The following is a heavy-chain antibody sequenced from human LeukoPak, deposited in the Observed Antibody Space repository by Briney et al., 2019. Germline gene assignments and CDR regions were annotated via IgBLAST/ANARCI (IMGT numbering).Heavy chain of an antibody. D-gene: IGHD3-10*01. V-gene: IGHV3-30*02. Sequence: PGGSLRLSCAASGFTFSNYGMHWVRQAPGKGLEWVAVIWYDGSNKYYADSVKGRFTISRDNSKNTLYLQMNSLRAEDTAVYYCAKSRITMVRGVIDYWGQGTLVTVSS. CDR1: GFTFSNYG. CDR3: AKSRITMVRGVIDY. J-gene: IGHJ4*02. CDR2: IWYDGSNK.